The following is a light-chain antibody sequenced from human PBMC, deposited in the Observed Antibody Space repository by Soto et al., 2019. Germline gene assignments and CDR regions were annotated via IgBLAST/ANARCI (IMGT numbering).Light chain of an antibody. CDR2: YIS. V-gene: IGKV3D-15*01. Sequence: EIGITQSPATLSVSTGETASLSCRASQSAGNFLAWYQQKPGQAPRLLIYYISTRATGIPARFSGSGSGTEFTLTINSLQSEDSAVYYCQQHNQWPITFGQGTRLEIK. CDR3: QQHNQWPIT. J-gene: IGKJ5*01. CDR1: QSAGNF.